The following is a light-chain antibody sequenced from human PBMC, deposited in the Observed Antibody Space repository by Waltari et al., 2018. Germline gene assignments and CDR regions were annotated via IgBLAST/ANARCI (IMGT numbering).Light chain of an antibody. Sequence: QSVLTQPPSASGTPGQRVIISCSGSGSNIGIHTVNWYRQVPGTAPELLIYSDNQRPSGVPDRFSGSKSGTSASLAISGLQSEDEADYYCAGWDDSLNGVFGGGTKLTVL. V-gene: IGLV1-44*01. J-gene: IGLJ3*02. CDR3: AGWDDSLNGV. CDR1: GSNIGIHT. CDR2: SDN.